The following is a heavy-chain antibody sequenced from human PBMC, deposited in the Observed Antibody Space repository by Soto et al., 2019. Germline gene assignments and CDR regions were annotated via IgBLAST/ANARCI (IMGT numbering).Heavy chain of an antibody. Sequence: SETLSLTCTVSGGSISSSSYYWGWIRQPPGKGLEWIGSIYYSGSTYYNPSLKSRVTISVDTSKNQFSLKLSSVTAADTAVYYCARRRSLDPQLGSSGLGSYFDYWGQGTLVTVSS. CDR2: IYYSGST. V-gene: IGHV4-39*01. D-gene: IGHD7-27*01. CDR3: ARRRSLDPQLGSSGLGSYFDY. J-gene: IGHJ4*02. CDR1: GGSISSSSYY.